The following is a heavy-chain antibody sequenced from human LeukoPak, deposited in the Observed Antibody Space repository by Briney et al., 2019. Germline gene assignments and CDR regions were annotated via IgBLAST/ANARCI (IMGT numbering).Heavy chain of an antibody. CDR2: IYYSGST. V-gene: IGHV4-39*01. CDR3: ARRALTHSSSSGDWFDP. Sequence: SETLSLTCTVSGGSISSSSYYWGWIRQPPGKGLEWIGSIYYSGSTYYNPSLKSRVTISVDTSKNQFSLKLSSVTAADTAVYYCARRALTHSSSSGDWFDPWGQGTLVTVSS. J-gene: IGHJ5*02. D-gene: IGHD6-6*01. CDR1: GGSISSSSYY.